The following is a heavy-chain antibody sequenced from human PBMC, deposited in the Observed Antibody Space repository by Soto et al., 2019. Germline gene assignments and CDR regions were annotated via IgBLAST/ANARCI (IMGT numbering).Heavy chain of an antibody. V-gene: IGHV3-30-3*01. CDR3: ARDLWDYDFWSGYYAYGMDV. J-gene: IGHJ6*02. D-gene: IGHD3-3*01. CDR1: GFTFSSYA. CDR2: ISYDGSNK. Sequence: PGGSLRLSCAASGFTFSSYAMHWVRQAPGKGLEWVAVISYDGSNKYYADSVKGRFTISRDNSKNTLYLQMNSLRAEDTAVYYCARDLWDYDFWSGYYAYGMDVWGQGTTVTVSS.